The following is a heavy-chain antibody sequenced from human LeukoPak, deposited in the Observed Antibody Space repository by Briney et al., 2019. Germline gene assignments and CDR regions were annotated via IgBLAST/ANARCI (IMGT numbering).Heavy chain of an antibody. V-gene: IGHV3-48*02. J-gene: IGHJ4*02. CDR1: GFTFSSYS. D-gene: IGHD6-19*01. CDR3: VRPSSSTGPAY. Sequence: PGGSLRLSCAASGFTFSSYSMNWVRQAPGKGLEWVSWISSTSNTIYYADSVKGRFTISRDNAKNSLDLQMNSLRDEDTAVYYCVRPSSSTGPAYWGQGTLVTVSS. CDR2: ISSTSNTI.